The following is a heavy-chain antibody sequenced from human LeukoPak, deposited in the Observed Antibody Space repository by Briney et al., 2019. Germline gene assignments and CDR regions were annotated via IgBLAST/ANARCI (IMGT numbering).Heavy chain of an antibody. J-gene: IGHJ4*02. CDR3: ARDYGGNPGDFDY. CDR1: GGSFSGYY. CDR2: INHSGST. V-gene: IGHV4-34*01. Sequence: SETLSLTCAVYGGSFSGYYWSWIRQPPGKGLEWIGEINHSGSTNYNPSLKSRVTISVDTSKNQFSLKLSFVTAADTAVYYCARDYGGNPGDFDYWGQGTLVTVSS. D-gene: IGHD4-23*01.